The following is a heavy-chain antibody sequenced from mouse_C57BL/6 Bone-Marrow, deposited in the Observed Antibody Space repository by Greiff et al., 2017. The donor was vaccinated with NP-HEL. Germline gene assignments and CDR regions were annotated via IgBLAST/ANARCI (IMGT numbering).Heavy chain of an antibody. Sequence: EVQLQQSGAELVRPGASVKLSCTASGFNIKDDYMHWVKQRPEQGLEWIGWIDPENGDTEYASKFQGKATITADTSSNTAYLQLSSLTSEDTAVYYCTSRWCPFAYWGQGTLVTVSA. CDR2: IDPENGDT. D-gene: IGHD1-1*02. CDR3: TSRWCPFAY. J-gene: IGHJ3*01. V-gene: IGHV14-4*01. CDR1: GFNIKDDY.